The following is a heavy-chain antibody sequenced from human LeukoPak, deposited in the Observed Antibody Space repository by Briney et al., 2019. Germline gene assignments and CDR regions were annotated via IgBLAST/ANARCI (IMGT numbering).Heavy chain of an antibody. J-gene: IGHJ6*03. D-gene: IGHD1-14*01. CDR3: ARPLGRSPDWQKSGYYMDV. Sequence: ASVKVSCKASGGTFSSYAISWVRQAPGQGLEWMGWISAYNGNTNYAQKLQGRVTMTTDTSTSTAYMELRSLRSDDTAVYYCARPLGRSPDWQKSGYYMDVWGKGTTVTVSS. CDR2: ISAYNGNT. V-gene: IGHV1-18*01. CDR1: GGTFSSYA.